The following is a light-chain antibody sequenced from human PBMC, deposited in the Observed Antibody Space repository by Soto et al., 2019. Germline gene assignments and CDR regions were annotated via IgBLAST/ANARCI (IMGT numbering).Light chain of an antibody. J-gene: IGKJ4*01. V-gene: IGKV3-15*01. CDR1: QSVSSN. CDR2: GAS. CDR3: QQYGNSPLT. Sequence: EIVMTQSPAILSVSPGERATLSCRASQSVSSNLAWYQQKPGQAPRLLIYGASTRATGIPARFSGSGSGTEFTLTISSLQSEDFAVYYCQQYGNSPLTFGGGTKVDIK.